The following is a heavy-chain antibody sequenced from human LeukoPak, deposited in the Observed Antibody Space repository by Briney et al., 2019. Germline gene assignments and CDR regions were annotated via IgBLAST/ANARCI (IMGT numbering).Heavy chain of an antibody. Sequence: GGSLRLSCAASGFTFDDYAMHWVRQAPGKGLEWVSGISWNSGSIGYADSVKGRFTISRDNAKNSLYLQMNSLRAGDTALYYCAKDGRSGYYTGGTFDYWGQGTLVTVSS. J-gene: IGHJ4*02. CDR3: AKDGRSGYYTGGTFDY. V-gene: IGHV3-9*01. CDR1: GFTFDDYA. D-gene: IGHD3-3*01. CDR2: ISWNSGSI.